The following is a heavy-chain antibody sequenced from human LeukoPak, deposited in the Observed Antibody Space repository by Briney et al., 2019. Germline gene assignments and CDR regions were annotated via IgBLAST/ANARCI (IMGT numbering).Heavy chain of an antibody. CDR3: AREFGLVSPFDF. Sequence: ASVKVSCKASGYTLTSYDINWVRQAPGQGLEWMGWINPNRGGTKYTQKFQGRVTMTMDTSITTVYMELSSLRSDDSAVYYCAREFGLVSPFDFWGQGTLLTVSS. V-gene: IGHV1-2*02. D-gene: IGHD2-8*01. CDR1: GYTLTSYD. J-gene: IGHJ4*02. CDR2: INPNRGGT.